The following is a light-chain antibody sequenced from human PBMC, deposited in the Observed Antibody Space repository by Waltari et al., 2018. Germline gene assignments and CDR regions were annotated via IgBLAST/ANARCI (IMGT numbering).Light chain of an antibody. V-gene: IGKV3-20*01. CDR3: QHYLRLPVT. Sequence: EIVLTQSPGTLSLSPGERATLSCRASQRISRTLVWYQKKPGQAPRLLIYAASTRATGIPDRFSRSGSGTDFSLTISRLEPEDFAVYYCQHYLRLPVTFGQGTKVEIK. CDR1: QRISRT. CDR2: AAS. J-gene: IGKJ1*01.